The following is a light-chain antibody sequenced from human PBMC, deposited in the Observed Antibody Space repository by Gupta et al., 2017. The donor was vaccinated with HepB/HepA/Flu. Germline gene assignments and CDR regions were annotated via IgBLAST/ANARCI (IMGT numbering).Light chain of an antibody. Sequence: EIVITQSPSTLSVSPGESVTHSCRSSQCISGYVAWYQQKLGQAPTLLIYGASTRAAVTPARFSGRSYGTDFSLTISMLQSEDLAIDYCQKNDNWRRIRFGQGTRLEIK. CDR3: QKNDNWRRIR. CDR2: GAS. J-gene: IGKJ5*01. V-gene: IGKV3D-15*01. CDR1: QCISGY.